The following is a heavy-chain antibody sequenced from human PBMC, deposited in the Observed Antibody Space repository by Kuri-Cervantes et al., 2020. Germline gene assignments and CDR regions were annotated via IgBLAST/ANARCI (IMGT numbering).Heavy chain of an antibody. J-gene: IGHJ3*02. Sequence: ESLKISCAASGFTFSGYAMSWVRQAPGKGLEWVSAISGGGGSTYYADSVKGRFTIFRDNSRQTLYLQMNSLRAEDTAVYYCAKDFRFGELSVGAFDIWGQGTMVTVSS. CDR3: AKDFRFGELSVGAFDI. D-gene: IGHD3-10*01. V-gene: IGHV3-23*01. CDR2: ISGGGGST. CDR1: GFTFSGYA.